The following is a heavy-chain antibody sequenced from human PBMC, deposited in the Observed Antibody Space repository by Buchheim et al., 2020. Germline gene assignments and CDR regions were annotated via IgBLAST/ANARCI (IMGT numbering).Heavy chain of an antibody. D-gene: IGHD1-26*01. CDR1: GFTFGSYA. V-gene: IGHV3-30-3*01. J-gene: IGHJ4*02. CDR3: ARDIDGGHKGGNY. CDR2: ISYDGSNK. Sequence: VQLVESGGGLVQPGGSLRLSCAASGFTFGSYAMHWVRQAPGKGLEWVAVISYDGSNKYYADSVKGRFTISRDNSKNTLYLQMNSLRAEDTAVYYCARDIDGGHKGGNYWGQGTL.